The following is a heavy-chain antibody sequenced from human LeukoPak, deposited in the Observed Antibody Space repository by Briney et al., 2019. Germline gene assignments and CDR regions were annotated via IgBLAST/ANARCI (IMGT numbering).Heavy chain of an antibody. CDR1: GFTFSSYA. V-gene: IGHV3-49*04. CDR2: IRSKAYGGTT. CDR3: TSGRWELRFGIDY. J-gene: IGHJ4*02. Sequence: GGSLRLSCAASGFTFSSYAMSWVRQAPGKGLEWVGFIRSKAYGGTTEYAASVKGRFTISRDDSKSIAYLQMNSLKTEDTAVYYCTSGRWELRFGIDYWGQGTLVTVSS. D-gene: IGHD1-26*01.